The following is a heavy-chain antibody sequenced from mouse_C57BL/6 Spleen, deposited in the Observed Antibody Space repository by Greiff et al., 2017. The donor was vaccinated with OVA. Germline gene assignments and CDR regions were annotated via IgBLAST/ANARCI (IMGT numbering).Heavy chain of an antibody. V-gene: IGHV1-81*01. CDR2: IYPRSGNT. J-gene: IGHJ4*01. D-gene: IGHD1-1*01. Sequence: QVQLKESGAELARPGASVKLSCKASGYTFTSYGISWVKQRTGQGLEWIGEIYPRSGNTYYNEKFKGKATLTADKSSSTAYMELRSLTSEDSAVYFCARGGITTVVAHYAMDYWGQGTSVTVSS. CDR3: ARGGITTVVAHYAMDY. CDR1: GYTFTSYG.